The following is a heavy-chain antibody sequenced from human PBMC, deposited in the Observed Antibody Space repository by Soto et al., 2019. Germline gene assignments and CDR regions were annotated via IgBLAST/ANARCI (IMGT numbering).Heavy chain of an antibody. CDR2: IIPVFSSR. J-gene: IGHJ6*02. CDR1: RDTFNKYA. Sequence: QVQLVQSGAEVKKPGSSVKVSCKTSRDTFNKYAFNWVRQTPGQGLEWMGWIIPVFSSRNYAEKFQGRVTIAADDSTSTAYMELRSLRFDDTAVYYCARGETDLGVWGQGTTVTVPS. CDR3: ARGETDLGV. V-gene: IGHV1-69*01.